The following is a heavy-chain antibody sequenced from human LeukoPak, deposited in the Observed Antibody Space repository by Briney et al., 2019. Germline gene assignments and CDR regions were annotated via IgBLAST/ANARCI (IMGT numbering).Heavy chain of an antibody. V-gene: IGHV3-48*01. D-gene: IGHD6-19*01. CDR2: ISSSSSTI. J-gene: IGHJ3*02. CDR1: GFTFSSYS. CDR3: ARGHGGSGWSAPLCFDI. Sequence: GSLRLSFSASGFTFSSYSMNWVRQAPGKGLEWVSYISSSSSTIYYADSVKGRFTISRDNAKNSLYLQMNSLRAEDTAVYYCARGHGGSGWSAPLCFDIWGQGTMVTVSS.